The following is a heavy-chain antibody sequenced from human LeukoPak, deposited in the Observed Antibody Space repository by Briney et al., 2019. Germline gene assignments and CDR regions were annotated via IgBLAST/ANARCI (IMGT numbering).Heavy chain of an antibody. CDR2: INSDGRSA. CDR3: TRVSTTDDY. V-gene: IGHV3-74*01. Sequence: GGSLRLSCAASGFAFSRYWMHWVRQAPGKGLVWVSRINSDGRSAVYADSVKGRFTISRDNAKNTLYLQMDSQRAEDTAVYYCTRVSTTDDYWGQGTLVTVSS. J-gene: IGHJ4*02. D-gene: IGHD2/OR15-2a*01. CDR1: GFAFSRYW.